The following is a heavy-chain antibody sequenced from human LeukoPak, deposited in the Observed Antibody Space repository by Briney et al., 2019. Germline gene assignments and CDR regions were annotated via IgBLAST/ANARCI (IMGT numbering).Heavy chain of an antibody. CDR3: AKALGYSYGNYYYYGMDV. CDR2: ISGDGGST. V-gene: IGHV3-43*02. J-gene: IGHJ6*02. CDR1: GFTFDDYA. Sequence: GGSLRLPCAASGFTFDDYAMHWVRQAPGKGLEWVSLISGDGGSTYYADSVKGRFTISRDNSKNSLYLQMNSLRTEDTALYYYAKALGYSYGNYYYYGMDVWGQGTTVTVSS. D-gene: IGHD5-18*01.